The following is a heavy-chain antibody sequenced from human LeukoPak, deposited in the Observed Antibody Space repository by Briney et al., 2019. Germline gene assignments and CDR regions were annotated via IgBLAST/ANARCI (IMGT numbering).Heavy chain of an antibody. CDR1: GYTLTSYD. CDR2: ISAYNGNT. CDR3: ARDRCSGGSCYSAGFDY. D-gene: IGHD2-15*01. Sequence: ASVKVSCKASGYTLTSYDINWVRQAPGQGLEWMGWISAYNGNTNYAQKLQGRVTMTTDTSTSTAYMELRSLRSDDTAVYYCARDRCSGGSCYSAGFDYWGQGTLVTVSS. J-gene: IGHJ4*02. V-gene: IGHV1-18*01.